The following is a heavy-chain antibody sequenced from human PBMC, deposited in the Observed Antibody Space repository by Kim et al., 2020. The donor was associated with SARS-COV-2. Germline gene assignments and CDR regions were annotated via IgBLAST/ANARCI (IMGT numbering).Heavy chain of an antibody. Sequence: SYIDYADAVKGRFTISRDNAKNSQYQQMSSLRAEDTAVYYCARGGHPFDYWGQGTLVTVSS. J-gene: IGHJ4*02. CDR3: ARGGHPFDY. CDR2: SYI. V-gene: IGHV3-21*01.